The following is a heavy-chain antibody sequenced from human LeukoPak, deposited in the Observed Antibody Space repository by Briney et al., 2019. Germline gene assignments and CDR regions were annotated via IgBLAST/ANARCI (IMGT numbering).Heavy chain of an antibody. CDR3: ARHWELLEGDYYYYYMDV. V-gene: IGHV4-4*09. CDR1: AGSIISYS. Sequence: PSETLSLTCTVSAGSIISYSWSWVRQPPGKGLEWIGYIYTSGSTNYHPSLKRRVTISVDTSKTQLSLKLSSVTAADTAVYYCARHWELLEGDYYYYYMDVWGKGTTVTVSS. CDR2: IYTSGST. J-gene: IGHJ6*03. D-gene: IGHD1-26*01.